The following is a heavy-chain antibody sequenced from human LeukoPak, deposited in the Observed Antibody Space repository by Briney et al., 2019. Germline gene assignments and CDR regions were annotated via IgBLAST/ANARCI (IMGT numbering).Heavy chain of an antibody. CDR3: VNRLVYDILTGDAFDI. Sequence: AGGSLRLSCSASGFTFSSYAMHWVRQAPGKGLEYVSAISSNGGSTYYADSVKGRFTISRDNSKNTLYLQMSSLRAEDTAVYYCVNRLVYDILTGDAFDIWGQGTMVTVSS. D-gene: IGHD3-9*01. J-gene: IGHJ3*02. V-gene: IGHV3-64D*06. CDR1: GFTFSSYA. CDR2: ISSNGGST.